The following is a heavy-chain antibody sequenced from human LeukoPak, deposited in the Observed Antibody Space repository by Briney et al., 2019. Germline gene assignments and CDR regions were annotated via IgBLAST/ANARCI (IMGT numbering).Heavy chain of an antibody. D-gene: IGHD2-8*01. CDR2: IWYDGSNK. CDR3: ARDGQRYCTNGVCYTLGY. Sequence: GGSLRLSCAASGFTFSSYGMHWVRQAPGKGLEWVAVIWYDGSNKYYADSVKGRFTISRDNSKNTLYLRMNSLRAEDTAVYYCARDGQRYCTNGVCYTLGYWGQGTLVTVSS. J-gene: IGHJ4*02. CDR1: GFTFSSYG. V-gene: IGHV3-33*01.